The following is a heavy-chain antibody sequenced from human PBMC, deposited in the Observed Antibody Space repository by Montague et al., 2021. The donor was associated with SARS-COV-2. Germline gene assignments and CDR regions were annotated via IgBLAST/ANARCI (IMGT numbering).Heavy chain of an antibody. D-gene: IGHD3-22*01. CDR3: ARGRFYYDSGELGS. J-gene: IGHJ5*02. Sequence: SETLSLTCTVSGGSTNNYYWSWIRQPAGKGLEWIGSIHASGISTYNPSLATRVTMSVDTSKNQFSLKLSSVTAADTAVYYCARGRFYYDSGELGSWGQGTLVTVSS. CDR1: GGSTNNYY. V-gene: IGHV4-4*07. CDR2: IHASGIS.